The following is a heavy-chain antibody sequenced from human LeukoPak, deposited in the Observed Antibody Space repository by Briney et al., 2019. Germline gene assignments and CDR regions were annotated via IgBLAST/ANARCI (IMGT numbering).Heavy chain of an antibody. D-gene: IGHD2-8*01. J-gene: IGHJ4*02. CDR3: ASVGAFTNYAPDY. CDR2: ISSSSSYI. V-gene: IGHV3-21*01. CDR1: GFTFSSYS. Sequence: KPGGSLRLSCAASGFTFSSYSMNWVRQAPGKGLEWVSSISSSSSYIYYADSVKGRFTISRDNAKNSLYLQMNSLRAEDTAVYYCASVGAFTNYAPDYRGQGTLVTVSS.